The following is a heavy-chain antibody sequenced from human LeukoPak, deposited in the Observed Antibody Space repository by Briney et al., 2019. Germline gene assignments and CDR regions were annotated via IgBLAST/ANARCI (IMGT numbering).Heavy chain of an antibody. Sequence: SETLSLTCTVSGGSISTYYWSWIRQPPGKGLEWIGYIYYSGSTKYNPSPKSRVTISVDTSKNQFSLKLSSVTAADTAVYYCARAADYYDNTGYYYGWYFDLWGRGTLVTVSS. J-gene: IGHJ2*01. CDR1: GGSISTYY. CDR2: IYYSGST. D-gene: IGHD3-22*01. CDR3: ARAADYYDNTGYYYGWYFDL. V-gene: IGHV4-59*01.